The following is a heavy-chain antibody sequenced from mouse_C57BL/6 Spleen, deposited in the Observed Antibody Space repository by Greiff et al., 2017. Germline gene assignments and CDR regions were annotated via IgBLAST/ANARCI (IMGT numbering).Heavy chain of an antibody. Sequence: VQLQQPATELVKPGASVKLSCKASGYTLSSYWMHWVKQRPEQGLEWIGNINPSNGATNYNAQFKSKATLTGDTSSSTAYMPLSSLTSEDSAVYYCATCERYWAGDGMGEWGEGTSAT. CDR1: GYTLSSYW. CDR3: ATCERYWAGDGMGE. D-gene: IGHD4-1*01. CDR2: INPSNGAT. J-gene: IGHJ4*01. V-gene: IGHV1-53*01.